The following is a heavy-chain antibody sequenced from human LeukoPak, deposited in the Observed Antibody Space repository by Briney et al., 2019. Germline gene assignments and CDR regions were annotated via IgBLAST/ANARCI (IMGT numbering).Heavy chain of an antibody. V-gene: IGHV3-9*03. CDR2: ISWNSGSI. CDR3: AKGSAYYYDSSGYSA. CDR1: GFTFDDYA. Sequence: PGGSLRLSCAASGFTFDDYATHWVRQAPGKGLEWVSGISWNSGSIGYADSVKGRFTISRDNAKNSLYLQMNSLRAEDMALYYCAKGSAYYYDSSGYSAWGQGTLVTVSS. D-gene: IGHD3-22*01. J-gene: IGHJ5*02.